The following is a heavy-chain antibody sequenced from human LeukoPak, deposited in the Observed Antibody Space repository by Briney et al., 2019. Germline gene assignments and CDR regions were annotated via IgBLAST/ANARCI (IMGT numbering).Heavy chain of an antibody. CDR1: GFTVTTNY. CDR2: IYSGGYT. D-gene: IGHD1-26*01. V-gene: IGHV3-66*01. CDR3: ARRLEYSGSKGVFDY. Sequence: QPGGSLRLSCAASGFTVTTNYMTWVRQAPGKGLEWVSIIYSGGYTDYADSVKGRFTISRDNSKNTLDLQMNILRAEDTAVYYCARRLEYSGSKGVFDYWGQGTLVTVSS. J-gene: IGHJ4*02.